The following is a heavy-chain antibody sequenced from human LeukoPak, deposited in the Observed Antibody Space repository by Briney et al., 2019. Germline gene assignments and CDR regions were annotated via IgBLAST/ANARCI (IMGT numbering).Heavy chain of an antibody. V-gene: IGHV1-24*01. CDR3: ATGPPPDWHYSLGYYYMDV. CDR2: FDPEDGET. J-gene: IGHJ6*03. CDR1: GYTLTELS. D-gene: IGHD1-7*01. Sequence: ASVKVSCKVSGYTLTELSMHWMRQAPGKGLEWMGGFDPEDGETIYAQKFQGRVTMTEDTSTDTAYMELSSLRSEDTAVYYCATGPPPDWHYSLGYYYMDVWGKGTTVTVSS.